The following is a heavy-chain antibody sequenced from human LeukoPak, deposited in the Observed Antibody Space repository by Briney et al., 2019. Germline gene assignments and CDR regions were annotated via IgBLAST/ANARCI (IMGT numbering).Heavy chain of an antibody. CDR2: IDQSRST. CDR3: AASSQLGSYNWFGP. J-gene: IGHJ5*02. Sequence: SETLSLTCAVYGASFSDHYWTWIRQPPGKGLEWIGEIDQSRSTKCNPSLKGRVTISLDTSKNQFSLDLTSVTAADTAAYYCAASSQLGSYNWFGPWGQGTPVTVSS. CDR1: GASFSDHY. V-gene: IGHV4-34*01. D-gene: IGHD1-1*01.